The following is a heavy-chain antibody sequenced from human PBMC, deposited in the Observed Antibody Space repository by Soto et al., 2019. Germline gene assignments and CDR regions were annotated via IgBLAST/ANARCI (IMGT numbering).Heavy chain of an antibody. Sequence: GGSLRLSCAASGFTFSSYAMSWVRQAPGKGLEWVSAISGSGGSTYYADSVKGRFTISRDNAKNTLYLQMDCLRAEDTAVYYCVRAPEQRPIDFWGHGSLVIAPQ. V-gene: IGHV3-23*01. CDR1: GFTFSSYA. CDR2: ISGSGGST. CDR3: VRAPEQRPIDF. J-gene: IGHJ4*01. D-gene: IGHD6-19*01.